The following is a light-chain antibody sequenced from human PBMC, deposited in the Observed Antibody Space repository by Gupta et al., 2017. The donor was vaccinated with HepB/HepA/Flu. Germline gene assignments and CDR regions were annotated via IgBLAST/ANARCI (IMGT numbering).Light chain of an antibody. J-gene: IGKJ2*01. CDR2: DAS. Sequence: EIVLTQSPGTLALSPGERATLSCRASQRISRYLAWYQQKAGQAPRLLISDASKRASGVPGRFSGSGSGTDFTLTISSLEPEDFAIYFCQQRGHWPRTFGQGTKLEIK. V-gene: IGKV3-11*01. CDR1: QRISRY. CDR3: QQRGHWPRT.